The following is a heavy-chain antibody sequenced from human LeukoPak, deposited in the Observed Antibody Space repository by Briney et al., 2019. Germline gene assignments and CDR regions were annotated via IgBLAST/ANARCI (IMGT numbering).Heavy chain of an antibody. CDR1: GGSISSSSYY. D-gene: IGHD5-24*01. CDR3: ARSEMATITDY. CDR2: IYYSGST. V-gene: IGHV4-39*01. Sequence: PETLSLTCTVSGGSISSSSYYWGWIRQPPGKGLEWIGSIYYSGSTYYNPSLKSRVTISVDTSKNQFSLKLSSVTAADTAVYYCARSEMATITDYWGQGTLVTVSS. J-gene: IGHJ4*02.